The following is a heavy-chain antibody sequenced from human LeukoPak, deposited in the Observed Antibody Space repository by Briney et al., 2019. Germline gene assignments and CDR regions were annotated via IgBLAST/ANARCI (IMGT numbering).Heavy chain of an antibody. V-gene: IGHV1-69*13. D-gene: IGHD1-26*01. CDR1: VGTFSSYA. Sequence: GSSVNVSCKFSVGTFSSYAISGVRQAPGQGLDWMGGIIPIFGTANYAQKFQGRVTITADESTSTAYMELSSLRSEDTAVYYCARDSYRAFDIWGQGTMVTVSS. CDR2: IIPIFGTA. CDR3: ARDSYRAFDI. J-gene: IGHJ3*02.